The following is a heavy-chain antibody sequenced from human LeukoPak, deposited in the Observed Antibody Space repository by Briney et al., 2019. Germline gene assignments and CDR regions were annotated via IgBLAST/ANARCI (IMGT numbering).Heavy chain of an antibody. V-gene: IGHV3-21*01. CDR1: GFTFSNYN. D-gene: IGHD5-18*01. Sequence: GGSLRLSCVVSGFTFSNYNMNWVRQAPGKGLEWVSSIGRSDTYIYYADSVTGRFTISRDNAKNSLYLQMSSLRAEDTAVYFCARRASTERGHSYGLDYWGQGALVTVSS. J-gene: IGHJ4*02. CDR3: ARRASTERGHSYGLDY. CDR2: IGRSDTYI.